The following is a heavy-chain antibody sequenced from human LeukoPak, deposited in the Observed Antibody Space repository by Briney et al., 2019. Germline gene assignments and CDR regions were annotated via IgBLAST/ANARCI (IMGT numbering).Heavy chain of an antibody. D-gene: IGHD3-22*01. CDR1: GSTFSSYA. J-gene: IGHJ4*02. CDR3: ARDFYDSGGPLGLSGY. V-gene: IGHV3-64*01. CDR2: ISSSGGIT. Sequence: GGPLRLSCAASGSTFSSYAMHWVRQAPGGGLEYVSAISSSGGITYYANSVKGRFTISRDNSKNTLYLQMSSLRAEDMAVYYCARDFYDSGGPLGLSGYWGQGTVVTVSS.